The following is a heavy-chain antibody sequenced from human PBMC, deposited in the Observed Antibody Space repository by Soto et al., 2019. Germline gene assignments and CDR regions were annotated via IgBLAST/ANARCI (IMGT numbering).Heavy chain of an antibody. CDR3: VRYSRTLGWFFDL. D-gene: IGHD2-21*01. V-gene: IGHV3-73*01. J-gene: IGHJ2*01. CDR1: GFTFSDSA. CDR2: IRSKGNNYAT. Sequence: GGSLRLSCAASGFTFSDSAVHWVRQASGEGLEWLGRIRSKGNNYATEYGASLKGRFTISRDDSKKTTYLQMSNLNTEDTAVYYCVRYSRTLGWFFDLWGRGTLVTVSS.